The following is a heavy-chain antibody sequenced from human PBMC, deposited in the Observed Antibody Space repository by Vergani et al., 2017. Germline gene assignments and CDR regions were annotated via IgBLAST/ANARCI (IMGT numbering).Heavy chain of an antibody. V-gene: IGHV4-30-4*08. Sequence: QVQLQESGPGLVKPSQTLSLTCTVSGGSISSGDYYWSWIRQPPGKGLEWIGYIYYSGSTYYTPSLKSRVTISVDTSKNQFSRKLSSVTAADTAVYYCARPRRLRQAGYPGAWFDPWGQGSLVTVSS. CDR1: GGSISSGDYY. CDR2: IYYSGST. CDR3: ARPRRLRQAGYPGAWFDP. D-gene: IGHD3-3*01. J-gene: IGHJ5*02.